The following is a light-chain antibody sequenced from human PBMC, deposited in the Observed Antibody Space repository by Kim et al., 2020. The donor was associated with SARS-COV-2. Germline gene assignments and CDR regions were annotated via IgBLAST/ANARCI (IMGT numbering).Light chain of an antibody. V-gene: IGLV3-9*01. CDR3: QVWDSSTAWV. Sequence: VALGQTARISCGGNISGSKNVHWYQQKPGQAPVLVIYRDSNRPSGIPERFSGSNSGNTATLTISRAQAGDEADYYCQVWDSSTAWVFGGGTQLTVL. CDR2: RDS. CDR1: ISGSKN. J-gene: IGLJ3*02.